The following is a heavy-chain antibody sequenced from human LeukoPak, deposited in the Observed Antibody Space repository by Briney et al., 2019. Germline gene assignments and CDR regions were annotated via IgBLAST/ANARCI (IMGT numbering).Heavy chain of an antibody. D-gene: IGHD3-22*01. CDR2: IYYSGST. CDR3: ARVSTYYYDSSGYMESFDY. V-gene: IGHV4-39*07. Sequence: PSETLSLTCTVSGGSISSSSYYWGWIRQPPGKGLEWIGSIYYSGSTYYNPSLKSRVTISVDTSKNQFSLKLSSVTAADTAVYYCARVSTYYYDSSGYMESFDYWGQGTLVTVSS. J-gene: IGHJ4*02. CDR1: GGSISSSSYY.